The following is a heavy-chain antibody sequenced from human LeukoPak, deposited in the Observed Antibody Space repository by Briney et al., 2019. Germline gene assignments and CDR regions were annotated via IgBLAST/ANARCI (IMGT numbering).Heavy chain of an antibody. V-gene: IGHV1-46*01. CDR3: ARVPYCSNGICYTHYYCDY. CDR2: IYPSGGST. CDR1: GYTFTNYY. Sequence: ASVKVSCKASGYTFTNYYMHWVRQAPGQGLEWMGMIYPSGGSTTYAQKFQGRVTMTRDTSTSTVYMELSSLRSEDTAVYYCARVPYCSNGICYTHYYCDYWGQGTLVTVSS. J-gene: IGHJ4*02. D-gene: IGHD2-8*01.